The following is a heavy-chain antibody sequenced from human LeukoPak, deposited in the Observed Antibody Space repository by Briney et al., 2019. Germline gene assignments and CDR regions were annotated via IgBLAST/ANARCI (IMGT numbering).Heavy chain of an antibody. J-gene: IGHJ3*02. D-gene: IGHD3-3*01. CDR1: GYTFTSYG. V-gene: IGHV1-18*01. CDR3: ARGNYYDFWSGYFASPIDI. Sequence: GASVKVSCKASGYTFTSYGISWVRQAPGQGLEWMGWISAYIGNTNYAQKLQGRVTMTTDTSTSTAYMELRSLRSDDTAVYYCARGNYYDFWSGYFASPIDIWGQGTMVTVSS. CDR2: ISAYIGNT.